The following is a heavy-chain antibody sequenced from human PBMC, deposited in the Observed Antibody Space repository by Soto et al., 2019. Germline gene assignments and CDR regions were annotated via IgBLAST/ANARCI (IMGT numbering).Heavy chain of an antibody. CDR1: GGTFSSYA. Sequence: QVQLVQSGAEVKKPGSSVKVSCKASGGTFSSYAISWVRQAPGQGLEWMGGIIPIFGTANYAQKFQGRVTITADESNSTADMELSSLRSEDTAVYYCARSIVVVPAADSYYYYYGMDVWGQGTTVTVSS. J-gene: IGHJ6*02. CDR3: ARSIVVVPAADSYYYYYGMDV. CDR2: IIPIFGTA. D-gene: IGHD2-2*01. V-gene: IGHV1-69*01.